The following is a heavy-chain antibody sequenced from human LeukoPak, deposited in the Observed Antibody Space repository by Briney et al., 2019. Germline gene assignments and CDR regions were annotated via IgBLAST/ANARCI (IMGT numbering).Heavy chain of an antibody. Sequence: KPSETLSLTCTVSGGPISSYYWSWIRQPPGKGLEWIGYIYYSGSTKYNPSLKSRVTISVDTSKSQFSLKLTSVTAADTAVYYCARLGIGVVPSAMLGDYYFDYWGQGTLVTVSS. CDR3: ARLGIGVVPSAMLGDYYFDY. J-gene: IGHJ4*02. V-gene: IGHV4-59*08. CDR2: IYYSGST. CDR1: GGPISSYY. D-gene: IGHD2-2*01.